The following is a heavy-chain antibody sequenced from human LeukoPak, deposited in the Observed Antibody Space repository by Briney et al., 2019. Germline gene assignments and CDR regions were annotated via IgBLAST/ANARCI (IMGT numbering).Heavy chain of an antibody. CDR2: IPYDGSNK. Sequence: TGGSLRLSCAASGFTFSSYAMHWVRQAPGKGLEWVAVIPYDGSNKYYADSVKGRFTISRDNSKNTLYLQMNSLRAEDTAVYYCARDTQRYFDWLLYFDYWGQGTLVTVSS. V-gene: IGHV3-30*04. CDR3: ARDTQRYFDWLLYFDY. D-gene: IGHD3-9*01. CDR1: GFTFSSYA. J-gene: IGHJ4*02.